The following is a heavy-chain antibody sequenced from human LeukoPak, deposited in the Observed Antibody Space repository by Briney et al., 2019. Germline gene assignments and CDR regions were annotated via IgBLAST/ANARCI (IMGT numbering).Heavy chain of an antibody. CDR1: GFTFSSYW. J-gene: IGHJ6*02. CDR2: IKQDGSEK. D-gene: IGHD3-10*01. CDR3: CRGPYYYGSGSYYHYGMDV. V-gene: IGHV3-7*01. Sequence: GGSLRLSCAASGFTFSSYWMSWVRQAPGKGLEWVANIKQDGSEKYYVDSVKGRFTISRDNAKNSLYLQMNSLRAEDTAVYYCCRGPYYYGSGSYYHYGMDVWGQVSTVTVCS.